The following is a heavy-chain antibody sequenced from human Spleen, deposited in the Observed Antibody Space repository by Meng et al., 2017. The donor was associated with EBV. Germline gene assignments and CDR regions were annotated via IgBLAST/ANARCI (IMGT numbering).Heavy chain of an antibody. Sequence: QVRLVQSGAEVKRPGYSVKVSCTASGGSFSSFVINWVRQAPGQGLEWMGGITVILGTANYAQKFQGRVTITADKSTRTAYMEVSSLRSEDTAVYYCASESGRGYTPDFWGQGTLVTVSS. CDR3: ASESGRGYTPDF. CDR2: ITVILGTA. CDR1: GGSFSSFV. J-gene: IGHJ4*02. D-gene: IGHD3-10*01. V-gene: IGHV1-69*06.